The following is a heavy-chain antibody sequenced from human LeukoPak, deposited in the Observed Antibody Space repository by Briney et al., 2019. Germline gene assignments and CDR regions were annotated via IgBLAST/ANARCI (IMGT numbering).Heavy chain of an antibody. V-gene: IGHV3-21*01. CDR2: ISSTSSYI. D-gene: IGHD1-26*01. Sequence: GGSLRLSCAASGFTFSSYSMNWVRQAPGKGLEWVSSISSTSSYIYYADSVKGRFTISRDNAKNSLYLQMNSLRAEDTAVYYCASWSGSYPYYFDYWGQGTLVTVSS. CDR1: GFTFSSYS. CDR3: ASWSGSYPYYFDY. J-gene: IGHJ4*02.